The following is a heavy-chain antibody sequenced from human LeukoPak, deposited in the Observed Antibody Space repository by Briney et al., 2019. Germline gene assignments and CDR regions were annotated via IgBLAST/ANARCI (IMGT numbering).Heavy chain of an antibody. CDR2: ISSSSSYI. J-gene: IGHJ4*02. CDR1: GFTFSSYS. Sequence: PGGSLRLSCAASGFTFSSYSMNWVRQAPGKGLEWVSSISSSSSYIYYADSVKGRFTISRDNAKNSLYLQMNSLRAEDTAVYYCARDIGSVAGADYWGQGTLVTVSS. D-gene: IGHD6-19*01. V-gene: IGHV3-21*01. CDR3: ARDIGSVAGADY.